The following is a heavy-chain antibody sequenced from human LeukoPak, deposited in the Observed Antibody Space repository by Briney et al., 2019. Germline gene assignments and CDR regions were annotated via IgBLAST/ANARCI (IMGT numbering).Heavy chain of an antibody. CDR1: GDSVSSNSAA. D-gene: IGHD6-6*01. CDR3: ARVRDPFSISSCFDY. Sequence: SQTLSLTCAISGDSVSSNSAAWNWIRQSPSRGLEWLGRTYYRSKWYNDYAVSVKSRIIINPDTAKNQFSLQLNSVTPEDTAVYYCARVRDPFSISSCFDYWGQGTLVTVSS. J-gene: IGHJ4*02. V-gene: IGHV6-1*01. CDR2: TYYRSKWYN.